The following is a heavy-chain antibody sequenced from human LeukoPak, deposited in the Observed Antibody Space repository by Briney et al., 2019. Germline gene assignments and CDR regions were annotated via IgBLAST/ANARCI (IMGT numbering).Heavy chain of an antibody. CDR3: ARALWFGERTFDY. Sequence: ASVKVSCKASGYTFTGYYMHWVRQAPGQGLEWMGWINLNSGGTNYAQKFQGRVTMTRDTSISTAYMELSRLRSDDTAVYYCARALWFGERTFDYWGQGTLVTVSS. CDR2: INLNSGGT. V-gene: IGHV1-2*02. D-gene: IGHD3-10*01. CDR1: GYTFTGYY. J-gene: IGHJ4*02.